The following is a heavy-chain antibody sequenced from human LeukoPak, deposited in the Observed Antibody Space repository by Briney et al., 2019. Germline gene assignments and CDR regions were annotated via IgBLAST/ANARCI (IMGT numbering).Heavy chain of an antibody. J-gene: IGHJ5*02. CDR3: ARGYIAENWFDP. CDR2: MNPNSGNT. D-gene: IGHD6-13*01. CDR1: GYTFTSYD. Sequence: ASVKVSCKASGYTFTSYDINWVRQATGQGLEWMGWMNPNSGNTGYAQRFQGRVTMTRNTSISTAYMELSSLRSEDTAAYYCARGYIAENWFDPWGQGTLVTVSS. V-gene: IGHV1-8*01.